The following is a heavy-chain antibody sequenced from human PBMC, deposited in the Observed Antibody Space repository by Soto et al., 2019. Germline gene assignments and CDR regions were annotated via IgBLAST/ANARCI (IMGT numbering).Heavy chain of an antibody. CDR3: ARDSSRIVVVAASNNWFDP. Sequence: ASVKVSCKASGYTFTSYAMHWVRQAPGQRLEWMGWINAGNGNTKYSQKFQGRVTITRDTSASTAYMELSSLRSEDTAVYYCARDSSRIVVVAASNNWFDPWGQGTLVTVLL. J-gene: IGHJ5*02. CDR1: GYTFTSYA. CDR2: INAGNGNT. V-gene: IGHV1-3*01. D-gene: IGHD2-15*01.